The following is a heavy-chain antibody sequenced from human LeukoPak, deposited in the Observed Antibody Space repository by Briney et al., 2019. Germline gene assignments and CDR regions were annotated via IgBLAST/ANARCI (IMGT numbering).Heavy chain of an antibody. CDR2: VSGSGDST. CDR3: AKSRNPFIGGAECLQH. D-gene: IGHD3-16*01. Sequence: GGSLRLSCAASGFRFGTYAMTWVRQAPGKGLEWVSVVSGSGDSTTYADSVKGRFTISRDTSMDTVFLQTTSLRDEDTAVYYCAKSRNPFIGGAECLQHWGQGTLVTVSS. J-gene: IGHJ1*01. V-gene: IGHV3-23*01. CDR1: GFRFGTYA.